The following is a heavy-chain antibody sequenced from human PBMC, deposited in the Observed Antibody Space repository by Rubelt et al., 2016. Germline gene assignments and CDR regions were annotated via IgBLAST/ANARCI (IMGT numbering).Heavy chain of an antibody. D-gene: IGHD1-7*01. CDR3: ARGRFGSWNYCPKFDY. Sequence: QVQLQRWGAGLLKPSETLSLTCAVYGGSFSGYYWSWIRQPPGKGLEWIGEINHSGSTNYNPSLKSRVTISVDTSKNQFSLKLSSVTAADTAVYYCARGRFGSWNYCPKFDYWGQGTLVTVSS. CDR1: GGSFSGYY. CDR2: INHSGST. V-gene: IGHV4-34*01. J-gene: IGHJ4*02.